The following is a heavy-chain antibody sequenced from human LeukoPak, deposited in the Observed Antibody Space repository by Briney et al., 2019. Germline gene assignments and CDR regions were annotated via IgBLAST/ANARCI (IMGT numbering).Heavy chain of an antibody. CDR2: IHPSGTT. J-gene: IGHJ3*02. V-gene: IGHV4-38-2*01. D-gene: IGHD4-17*01. Sequence: PSETLSLTCDVSGFSISLGYYWVWIRQPAGQGLEWIGSIHPSGTTFYNSSLNSRITISVDRSKNQFSLKLSSVTAADTAVYYCARAEHDYGDYSDAFDIWGQGTMVTVSS. CDR3: ARAEHDYGDYSDAFDI. CDR1: GFSISLGYY.